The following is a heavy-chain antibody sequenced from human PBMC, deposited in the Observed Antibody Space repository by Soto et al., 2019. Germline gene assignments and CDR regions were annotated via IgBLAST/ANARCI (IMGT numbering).Heavy chain of an antibody. Sequence: GASVKVSCKASGYTFTGYYMHWVRQAPGQGLEWMGWINPNSGGTNYAQKFQGWVTMTRDTSISTAYMELSRLRSDDTAVYYCARDFPSPARMVRGVITTHSAFDIWGQGTMVTVSS. CDR3: ARDFPSPARMVRGVITTHSAFDI. J-gene: IGHJ3*02. CDR1: GYTFTGYY. V-gene: IGHV1-2*04. D-gene: IGHD3-10*01. CDR2: INPNSGGT.